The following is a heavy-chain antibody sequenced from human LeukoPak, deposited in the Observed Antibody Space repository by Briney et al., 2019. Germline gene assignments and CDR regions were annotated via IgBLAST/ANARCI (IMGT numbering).Heavy chain of an antibody. CDR3: ARSPLLTDFWSGPFDY. CDR1: GYSFTSYW. V-gene: IGHV5-51*01. CDR2: IYPGDSDT. Sequence: GESLKISCKGSGYSFTSYWIGWVRQMPGKGLEWMGVIYPGDSDTRYSPSFQGQVTISADKSISTAYPQWSSLKASDTAMYYCARSPLLTDFWSGPFDYWGQGTLVTVSS. D-gene: IGHD3-3*01. J-gene: IGHJ4*02.